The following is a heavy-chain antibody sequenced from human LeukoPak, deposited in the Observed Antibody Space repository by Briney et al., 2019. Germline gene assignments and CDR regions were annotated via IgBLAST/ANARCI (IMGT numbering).Heavy chain of an antibody. D-gene: IGHD5-24*01. CDR3: ARAIDGYNYGYYYMDV. Sequence: GESLKISCKASGYSFTTYWIVWVRQMPGKGLGWMGIIYPGDSDVRYSPSFQGQVTISVDRSISTAYLQWSSLKTSDTAMCFCARAIDGYNYGYYYMDVWGKGTTITVSS. CDR1: GYSFTTYW. CDR2: IYPGDSDV. V-gene: IGHV5-51*01. J-gene: IGHJ6*03.